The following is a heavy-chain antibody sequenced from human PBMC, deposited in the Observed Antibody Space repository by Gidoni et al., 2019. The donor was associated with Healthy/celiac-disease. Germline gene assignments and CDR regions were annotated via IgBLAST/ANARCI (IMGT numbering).Heavy chain of an antibody. CDR1: GFTFRSHS. J-gene: IGHJ6*02. D-gene: IGHD3-3*01. Sequence: EVQLVESGGGLVKPGGSLILSCAASGFTFRSHSMNWVRQAPGKGLEWVSSISSSSSYIYYADSVKGRFTISRDNAKNSLYLQMNSLRAEDTAVYYCARDRLRFLEWLPDYYGMDVWGQGTTVTVSS. V-gene: IGHV3-21*01. CDR3: ARDRLRFLEWLPDYYGMDV. CDR2: ISSSSSYI.